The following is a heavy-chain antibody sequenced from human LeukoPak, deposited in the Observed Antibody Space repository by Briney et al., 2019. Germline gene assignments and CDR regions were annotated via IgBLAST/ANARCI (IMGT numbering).Heavy chain of an antibody. Sequence: ASVKVSCKASGYTFTSYDINWVRQATGQGLEWMGWMNPNSGNTGYAQKFQGRVTMTRNTSISTAYMELSSPRSEDTAVYYCARSAGYCSGGSCYSSYYYYYMDVWGKGTTVTISS. CDR1: GYTFTSYD. J-gene: IGHJ6*03. V-gene: IGHV1-8*01. CDR3: ARSAGYCSGGSCYSSYYYYYMDV. D-gene: IGHD2-15*01. CDR2: MNPNSGNT.